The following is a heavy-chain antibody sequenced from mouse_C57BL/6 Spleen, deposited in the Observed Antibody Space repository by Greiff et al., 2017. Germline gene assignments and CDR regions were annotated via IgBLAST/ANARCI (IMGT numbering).Heavy chain of an antibody. CDR3: ARTYYDYDGWFAY. V-gene: IGHV1-55*01. CDR2: IYPGSGST. D-gene: IGHD2-4*01. Sequence: VQLQQSGAELVKPGASVKMSCKASGYTFTSYWITWVKQRPGQGLEWIGDIYPGSGSTNYNEKFKSKATLNVDTSSSTAYMQLSSLTSEDSAVYYCARTYYDYDGWFAYWGQGTLVTVSA. CDR1: GYTFTSYW. J-gene: IGHJ3*01.